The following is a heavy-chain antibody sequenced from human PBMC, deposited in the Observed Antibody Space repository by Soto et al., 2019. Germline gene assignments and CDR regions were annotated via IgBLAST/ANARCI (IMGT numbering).Heavy chain of an antibody. CDR1: GFTFSSYG. J-gene: IGHJ4*02. Sequence: QVQLVESGGGVVQPGRSLRLSCAASGFTFSSYGMHWVRQAPGKGLEWVAVIWYDGSNKYYADSVKGRFTISRDNSKNTLYLQMNSLRAEDTAVYYCARDHDYYDSSGYFDYWGQGTLVTVSS. CDR3: ARDHDYYDSSGYFDY. CDR2: IWYDGSNK. V-gene: IGHV3-33*01. D-gene: IGHD3-22*01.